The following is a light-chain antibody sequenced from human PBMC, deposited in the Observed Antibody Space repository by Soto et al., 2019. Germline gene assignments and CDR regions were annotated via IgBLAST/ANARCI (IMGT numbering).Light chain of an antibody. CDR1: SSDVGGYNY. CDR2: DVS. V-gene: IGLV2-11*01. CDR3: GSYSSSSTLYV. Sequence: QSALTQPRSVSGSPGQSVTISCTGTSSDVGGYNYVSWYQQHPGKAPKLMIYDVSKRPSGVPDRFSGSKSGNTASLTISGLQAEDGADYYCGSYSSSSTLYVFGTGTKVTVL. J-gene: IGLJ1*01.